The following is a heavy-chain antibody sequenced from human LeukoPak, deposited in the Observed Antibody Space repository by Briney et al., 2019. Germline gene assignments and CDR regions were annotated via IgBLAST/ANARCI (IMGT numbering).Heavy chain of an antibody. V-gene: IGHV3-21*01. D-gene: IGHD6-19*01. CDR3: ARETQYSSGWYLEGGFDP. Sequence: GGSLRPSCAASGFTFSSYSMNWVRQAPGKGLEWVSSISSSSSYIYYADSVKGRFTISRDNAKNSLYLQMNSLRAEDTAVYYCARETQYSSGWYLEGGFDPWGQGTLVTVSS. CDR1: GFTFSSYS. CDR2: ISSSSSYI. J-gene: IGHJ5*02.